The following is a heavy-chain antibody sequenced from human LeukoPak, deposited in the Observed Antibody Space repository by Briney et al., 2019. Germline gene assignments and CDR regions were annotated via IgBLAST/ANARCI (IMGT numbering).Heavy chain of an antibody. V-gene: IGHV1-18*01. D-gene: IGHD3-16*01. CDR3: ARGARGISFHSPTDY. J-gene: IGHJ4*02. CDR1: GYPFTSYG. Sequence: ASVKVSCKASGYPFTSYGISWVRQAPGQGLEWMGWISAYNGNTNYAQKLQGRVTMTTDTSTSTAYMELRSLRSDDTAVYYCARGARGISFHSPTDYWGQGTLVTVSS. CDR2: ISAYNGNT.